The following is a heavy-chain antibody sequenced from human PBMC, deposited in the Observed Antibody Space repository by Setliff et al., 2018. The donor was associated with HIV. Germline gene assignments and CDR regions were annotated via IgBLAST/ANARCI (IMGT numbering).Heavy chain of an antibody. CDR2: IYYSGST. CDR3: ASAQPTDYDFTYYFDY. V-gene: IGHV4-31*03. D-gene: IGHD3-3*01. J-gene: IGHJ4*02. CDR1: GGSISNGVYY. Sequence: PSETLSLTCTVSGGSISNGVYYWSWIRQHPGKGLEWIGYIYYSGSTYYNPSLKSRVTISVDTSKNQSPLKLSSVTAADTAVYYCASAQPTDYDFTYYFDYWGQGTLVTVSS.